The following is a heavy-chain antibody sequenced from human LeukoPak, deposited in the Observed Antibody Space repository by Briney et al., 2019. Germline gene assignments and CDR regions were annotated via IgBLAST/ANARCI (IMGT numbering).Heavy chain of an antibody. D-gene: IGHD3-9*01. CDR1: GGSISSSSYY. J-gene: IGHJ4*02. Sequence: PSETLSLTCTVSGGSISSSSYYWGWIRQPPGKGLEWIGSIYYSGSTYYNPSLKSRVTISVDTSKNQFSLKLSSVTAADTAVYYCARHYDILTGYPIDQWGQGTLVTVSS. V-gene: IGHV4-39*01. CDR2: IYYSGST. CDR3: ARHYDILTGYPIDQ.